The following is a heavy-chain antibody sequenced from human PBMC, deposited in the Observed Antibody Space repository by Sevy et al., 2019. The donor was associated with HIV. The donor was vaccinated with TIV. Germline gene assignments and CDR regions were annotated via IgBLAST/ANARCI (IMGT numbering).Heavy chain of an antibody. CDR2: ISGSGGDT. D-gene: IGHD3-16*02. CDR1: GFTFSSYA. CDR3: AKGMGEVSLTGLDY. J-gene: IGHJ4*02. V-gene: IGHV3-23*01. Sequence: GGSLRLSCAASGFTFSSYAMSWVRQAPGKGLEWVSGISGSGGDTYYADFVKGRFTISRDSSKNTLHLQMNSLRAEDTALYYCAKGMGEVSLTGLDYWGQGTLVTVSS.